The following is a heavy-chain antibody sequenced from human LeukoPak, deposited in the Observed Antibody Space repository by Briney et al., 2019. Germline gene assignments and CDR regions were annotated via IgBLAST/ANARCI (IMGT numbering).Heavy chain of an antibody. D-gene: IGHD6-13*01. V-gene: IGHV1-2*02. CDR2: INPNSGST. CDR3: ANAKAARGRWHDY. Sequence: EASVKVSCKASGYTFTGYYMHWVRQAPGQGLEWMGWINPNSGSTNYAQKFQGRVTMTRDTSISTAYMELSRLRSDDTAVYYCANAKAARGRWHDYWGQGTLVTVSS. CDR1: GYTFTGYY. J-gene: IGHJ4*02.